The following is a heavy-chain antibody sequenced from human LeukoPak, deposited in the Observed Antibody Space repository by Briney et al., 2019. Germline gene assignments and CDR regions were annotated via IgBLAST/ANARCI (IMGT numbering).Heavy chain of an antibody. J-gene: IGHJ3*02. CDR2: ISGSGGST. D-gene: IGHD1-26*01. V-gene: IGHV3-23*01. Sequence: GGSLRLSCAASGFTFSSYAMSWVREAPGKGLEWVSAISGSGGSTYYADSVKGRFTISRDNAKNSLYLQMNSLRAEDTAVYYCARDTLPVGAGHAFDIWGQGTMVTVSS. CDR3: ARDTLPVGAGHAFDI. CDR1: GFTFSSYA.